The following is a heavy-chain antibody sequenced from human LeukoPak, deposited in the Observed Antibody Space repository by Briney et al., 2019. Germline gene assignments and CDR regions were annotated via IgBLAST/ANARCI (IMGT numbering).Heavy chain of an antibody. V-gene: IGHV1-18*01. CDR1: GYTFTSHG. D-gene: IGHD4-17*01. J-gene: IGHJ4*02. CDR3: ARDKYGDYSYPDY. Sequence: ASVKVSCKASGYTFTSHGISWVRQAPGQGLEWMGWISAYNGNTNYARKLQGRVTMTRDTSTSTVYMELSSLRSEDTAVYYCARDKYGDYSYPDYWGQGTLVTVSS. CDR2: ISAYNGNT.